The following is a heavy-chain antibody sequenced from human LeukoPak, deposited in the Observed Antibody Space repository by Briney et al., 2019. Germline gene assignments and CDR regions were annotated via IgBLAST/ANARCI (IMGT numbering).Heavy chain of an antibody. D-gene: IGHD6-13*01. CDR3: ARPPRSSGYDAFDI. CDR2: IYPGDSDT. Sequence: GESLKISCKGSGYSFTSYWIGWVRQMPGKGLEWMGIIYPGDSDTRYSPSFQGQVTISADKSISTAYLQWSSLKASDTAMYYCARPPRSSGYDAFDIWAKGQWSPSLQ. J-gene: IGHJ3*02. V-gene: IGHV5-51*01. CDR1: GYSFTSYW.